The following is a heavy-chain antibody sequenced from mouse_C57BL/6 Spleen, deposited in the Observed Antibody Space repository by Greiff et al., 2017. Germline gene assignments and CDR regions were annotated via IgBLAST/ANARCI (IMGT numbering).Heavy chain of an antibody. J-gene: IGHJ3*01. CDR1: GSNTKDDY. CDR3: TRCYY. CDR2: FDLELGVM. V-gene: IGHV14-4*01. D-gene: IGHD2-12*01. Sequence: LQLKELGAELVSPGAPVKFSCTALGSNTKDDYLPWVKQRPDQGLEWFGWFDLELGVMEYVSKFQGKATLTADTSSNTAYLQLSSLTAEDTAVYCCTRCYYWGQGTLVTVSA.